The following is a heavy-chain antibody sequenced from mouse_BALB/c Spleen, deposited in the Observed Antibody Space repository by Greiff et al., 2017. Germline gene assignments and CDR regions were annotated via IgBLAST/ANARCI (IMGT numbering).Heavy chain of an antibody. V-gene: IGHV1-5*01. D-gene: IGHD2-1*01. CDR1: GYSFTSYW. CDR2: IYPGNSDT. CDR3: SPLYYGNSWFAY. Sequence: EVQLQQSGTVLARPGASVKMSCKASGYSFTSYWMHWVKQRPGQGLEWIGAIYPGNSDTSYNQKFKGKAKLTAVTSASTAYMELSSLTNEDSAVYYCSPLYYGNSWFAYWGQGTLVTVSA. J-gene: IGHJ3*01.